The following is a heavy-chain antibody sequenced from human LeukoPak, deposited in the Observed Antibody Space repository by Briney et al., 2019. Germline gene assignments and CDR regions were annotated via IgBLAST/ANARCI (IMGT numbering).Heavy chain of an antibody. J-gene: IGHJ3*01. CDR1: GGSIRTN. V-gene: IGHV4-59*01. CDR3: ARDSYDYDSHFEDVFDS. CDR2: AHSSGRT. Sequence: SETLSLTCTVSGGSIRTNWSWIRQPPGKGLEWIGYAHSSGRTRSSTSLKSRVTISIDMSNNHVSLRLTSVTAADTALYYCARDSYDYDSHFEDVFDSWGQGTMVTVSS. D-gene: IGHD3-22*01.